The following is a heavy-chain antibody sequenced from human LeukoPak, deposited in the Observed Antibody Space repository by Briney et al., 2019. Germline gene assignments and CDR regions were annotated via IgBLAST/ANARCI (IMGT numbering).Heavy chain of an antibody. Sequence: TGGSLRLSCAASGFTFSSHGMHWVRQAPGKGLEWVAFIRYDESDKYYADSVKGRFTISRDNSKNTLNLQMNSLRGEDTAVYYCAKDREAAAFYWGQGTLVTVSS. CDR3: AKDREAAAFY. D-gene: IGHD6-13*01. CDR2: IRYDESDK. CDR1: GFTFSSHG. V-gene: IGHV3-30*02. J-gene: IGHJ4*02.